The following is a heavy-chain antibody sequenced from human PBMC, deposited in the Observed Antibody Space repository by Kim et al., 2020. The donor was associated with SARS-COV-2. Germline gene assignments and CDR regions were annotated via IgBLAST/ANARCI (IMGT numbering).Heavy chain of an antibody. Sequence: GGSLRLSCAASGFTFSSYSMNWVRQAPGKGLEWVSYISTSSSTIYYADSVKGRFTISRDNAKNSLYLQMNSLRAEDTAVYYCASNAGSELLLEYYGMDVWGQGTTVTVSS. CDR2: ISTSSSTI. D-gene: IGHD1-26*01. CDR1: GFTFSSYS. J-gene: IGHJ6*02. V-gene: IGHV3-48*01. CDR3: ASNAGSELLLEYYGMDV.